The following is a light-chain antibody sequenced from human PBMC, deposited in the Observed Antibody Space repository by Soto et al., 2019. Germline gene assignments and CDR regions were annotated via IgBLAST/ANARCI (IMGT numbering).Light chain of an antibody. CDR3: QSYDSSLSGFYV. Sequence: QSALTQPPSVSGGPGQRVTICCTGSSSNIGAGYDVHWYQQLPGRAPKLLIYANSNRPSGVPDRFSGSRSGTSASLAITGLQDEDEADYSCQSYDSSLSGFYVFGTGTKVTVL. CDR1: SSNIGAGYD. V-gene: IGLV1-40*01. J-gene: IGLJ1*01. CDR2: ANS.